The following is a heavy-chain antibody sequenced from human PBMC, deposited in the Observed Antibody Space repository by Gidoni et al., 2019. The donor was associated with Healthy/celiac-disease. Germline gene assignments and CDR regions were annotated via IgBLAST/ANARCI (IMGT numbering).Heavy chain of an antibody. J-gene: IGHJ4*02. CDR2: ISSSSSYI. CDR1: GFTFSSYN. Sequence: VKLVEPGGGLVKPGASRRLSCAASGFTFSSYNMNWVRQAPGKGLEWVPSISSSSSYIYYADSVKCRFTISRDNAKNSLYLQMNSLRAEDTAVYYCARDRRGYCSGGSCDDYWGQGTLVTVSS. D-gene: IGHD2-15*01. CDR3: ARDRRGYCSGGSCDDY. V-gene: IGHV3-21*01.